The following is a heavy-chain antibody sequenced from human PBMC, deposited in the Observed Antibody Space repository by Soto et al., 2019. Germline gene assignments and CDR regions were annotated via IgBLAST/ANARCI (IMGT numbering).Heavy chain of an antibody. CDR3: AKEYSSSVFSNDAFDI. V-gene: IGHV3-23*01. D-gene: IGHD6-6*01. CDR1: GFTFNSYA. Sequence: EVQLLESGGGLVQPGGSLRLSCAASGFTFNSYAMTWVRQAPGKGLEWVSAISVSGGSTYYADSVKGRFTISRDNSKNTLYLQMNSLRAEVTAVYYCAKEYSSSVFSNDAFDIWGQGKMVTVSS. CDR2: ISVSGGST. J-gene: IGHJ3*02.